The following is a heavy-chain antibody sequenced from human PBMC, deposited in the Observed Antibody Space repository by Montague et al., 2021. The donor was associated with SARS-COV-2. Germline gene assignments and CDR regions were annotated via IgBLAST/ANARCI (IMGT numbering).Heavy chain of an antibody. Sequence: PALVKPTQTLTLTCTFSGFSLSSSGLGVGWIRQPPGKALEWVALIYWDDDKRYSPSLKSRLTMTKDTSENQVYLTMTNMDPVDTATYYCAHYYYGSGTYFDFDYWGQGTLVTVSS. J-gene: IGHJ4*02. CDR3: AHYYYGSGTYFDFDY. V-gene: IGHV2-5*02. CDR2: IYWDDDK. CDR1: GFSLSSSGLG. D-gene: IGHD3-10*01.